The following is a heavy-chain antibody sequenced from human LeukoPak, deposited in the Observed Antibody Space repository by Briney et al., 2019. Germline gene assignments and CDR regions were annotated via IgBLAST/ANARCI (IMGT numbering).Heavy chain of an antibody. CDR2: IRSQIYGGTP. CDR3: TRDQTPYY. V-gene: IGHV3-49*04. Sequence: GGSLRLSCTASGFTFGGYAMTWVRQAPGKGLEWVGFIRSQIYGGTPEYAASVKGRFTISRDDSEGVAYLQMNSLRTEDTAVYYCTRDQTPYYWGQGTLVTVSS. J-gene: IGHJ4*02. CDR1: GFTFGGYA.